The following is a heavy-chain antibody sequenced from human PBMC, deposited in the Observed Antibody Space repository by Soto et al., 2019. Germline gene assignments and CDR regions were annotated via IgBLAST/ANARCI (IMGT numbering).Heavy chain of an antibody. D-gene: IGHD3-16*02. CDR3: AREFYRISGLSLPYFQH. J-gene: IGHJ1*01. Sequence: SETLSLTCAVSGYSISDGYYWGWIRQSPGKGLEWLGSIYDSGSTYYNPSLKSRLTISLDTPKNQFSLKLSSVTAADTAVYYCAREFYRISGLSLPYFQHWGQGTLVTVSS. CDR1: GYSISDGYY. CDR2: IYDSGST. V-gene: IGHV4-38-2*02.